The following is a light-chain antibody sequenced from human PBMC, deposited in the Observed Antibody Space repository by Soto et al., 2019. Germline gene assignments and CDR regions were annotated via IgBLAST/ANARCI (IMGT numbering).Light chain of an antibody. Sequence: QAVVTQEPSLTVSPGGTVTLTCASGTGAVTSGSYPNWFQQKPGQAPRELIYNTDKRHFRTPARFSGSLLGGKAALTVSGVQPEDEADYYCLLYYPGPLWVFGGGTKLTVL. CDR1: TGAVTSGSY. J-gene: IGLJ3*02. CDR3: LLYYPGPLWV. CDR2: NTD. V-gene: IGLV7-43*01.